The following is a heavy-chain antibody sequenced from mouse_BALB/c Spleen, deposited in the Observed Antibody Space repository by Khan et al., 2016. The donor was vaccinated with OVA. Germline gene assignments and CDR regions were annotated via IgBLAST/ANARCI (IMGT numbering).Heavy chain of an antibody. J-gene: IGHJ4*01. CDR1: GYTFTNYG. Sequence: QIQLVQSGPELMKPGETVKLSCTASGYTFTNYGMNWVKQAPGKGLKWMGWINTYTGEPTYPDDFKGRLAFFLETSASTAYLQINNLKTEDTAACDCARVGYNGSLDYWGQGTSVTVSS. CDR3: ARVGYNGSLDY. D-gene: IGHD4-1*01. V-gene: IGHV9-3-1*01. CDR2: INTYTGEP.